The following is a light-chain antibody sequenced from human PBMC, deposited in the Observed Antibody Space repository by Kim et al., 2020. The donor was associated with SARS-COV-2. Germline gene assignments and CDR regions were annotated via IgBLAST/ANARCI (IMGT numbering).Light chain of an antibody. CDR1: QSVLYSSNNKNY. J-gene: IGKJ2*01. CDR2: WAS. V-gene: IGKV4-1*01. Sequence: RATINCKSSQSVLYSSNNKNYLAWYQQKPGQPPKLLIYWASTRESGVPDRFSGSGSGTDFTLTIRSLQAEDVAVYYCEQYYSAPYTFGQGTKLEI. CDR3: EQYYSAPYT.